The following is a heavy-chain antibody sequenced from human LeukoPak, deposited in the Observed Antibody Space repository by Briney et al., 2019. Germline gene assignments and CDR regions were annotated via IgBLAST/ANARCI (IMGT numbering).Heavy chain of an antibody. V-gene: IGHV1-69*13. D-gene: IGHD1-26*01. J-gene: IGHJ4*02. CDR1: GGTFSSYA. CDR3: ARGDADPSGALDY. CDR2: IIPIFGTA. Sequence: ALVKVSCKASGGTFSSYAISWVRQAPGQGLEWMGGIIPIFGTANYAQKFQGRVTITADESTSTAYMELSSPRSEDTAVYYCARGDADPSGALDYWGQGTLVTVSS.